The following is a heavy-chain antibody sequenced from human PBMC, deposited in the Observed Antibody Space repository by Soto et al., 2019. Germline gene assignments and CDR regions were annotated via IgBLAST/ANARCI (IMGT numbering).Heavy chain of an antibody. CDR1: GFTFSSYA. D-gene: IGHD2-15*01. V-gene: IGHV3-23*01. CDR2: ISGSGGYT. Sequence: EVQLLESGGGLVQPGGSLRLSCAASGFTFSSYAMSWVRQAPGKGLEWVSVISGSGGYTYYADSVKGRFTISRDNSKNTLYLQMNSLRAEGTAVYYCAKWTVVVVAATRGGYFDYWGQGTLVTVSS. CDR3: AKWTVVVVAATRGGYFDY. J-gene: IGHJ4*02.